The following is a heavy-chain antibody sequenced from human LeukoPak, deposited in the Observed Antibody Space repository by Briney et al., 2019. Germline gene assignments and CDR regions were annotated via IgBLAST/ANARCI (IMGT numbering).Heavy chain of an antibody. CDR3: SGGSGWLMDV. Sequence: GGSLRLSCAASGFTFSDYYMSWIRQAPGKGLEWVSYISFSGGTIYYADSVRGRFTISRDNAKNSLYLQINGLTVEDTAVYYCSGGSGWLMDVWGKGTTVTVSS. CDR1: GFTFSDYY. CDR2: ISFSGGTI. V-gene: IGHV3-11*04. D-gene: IGHD6-19*01. J-gene: IGHJ6*03.